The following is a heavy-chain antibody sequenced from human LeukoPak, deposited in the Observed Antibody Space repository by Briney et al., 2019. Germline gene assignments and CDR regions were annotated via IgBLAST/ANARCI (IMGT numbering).Heavy chain of an antibody. Sequence: SSETLSLTCTVSGGSISSYYWSWIRQPAGKGLEWIGRINTSGSTNYNPSLKSRVTMSVDTSKNQFSLKLSSVTAADTAVYYCARAGAHYYYHYYMDVWGKGTTVTVSS. CDR2: INTSGST. CDR1: GGSISSYY. D-gene: IGHD1-26*01. V-gene: IGHV4-4*07. CDR3: ARAGAHYYYHYYMDV. J-gene: IGHJ6*03.